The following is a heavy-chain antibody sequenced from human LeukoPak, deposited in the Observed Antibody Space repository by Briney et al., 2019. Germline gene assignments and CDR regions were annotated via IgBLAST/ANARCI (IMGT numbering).Heavy chain of an antibody. Sequence: ASVKVSCKASGGTFSSYAISWVRQAPGQGLEWMGIINPSGGSTSYAQKFQGRVTMTRGMSTSTVYMELSSLRSEDTAVYYCARDSGIVGATLFDYWGQGTLVTVSS. CDR3: ARDSGIVGATLFDY. J-gene: IGHJ4*02. CDR2: INPSGGST. V-gene: IGHV1-46*01. CDR1: GGTFSSYA. D-gene: IGHD1-26*01.